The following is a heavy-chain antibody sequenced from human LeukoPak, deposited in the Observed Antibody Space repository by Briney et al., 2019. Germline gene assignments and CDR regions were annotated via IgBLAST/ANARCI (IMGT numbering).Heavy chain of an antibody. CDR1: GFTFSSYA. Sequence: PGGSLRLSCAASGFTFSSYAMSWVRQAPGKGLEWVSAISGSGGSTYYADSVKGRFTISRDNSKNTLYLQMNSLRAEDTAVYYCAKVSDYDILTPNYYFDYWGQGTLVTVSS. CDR3: AKVSDYDILTPNYYFDY. V-gene: IGHV3-23*01. D-gene: IGHD3-9*01. CDR2: ISGSGGST. J-gene: IGHJ4*02.